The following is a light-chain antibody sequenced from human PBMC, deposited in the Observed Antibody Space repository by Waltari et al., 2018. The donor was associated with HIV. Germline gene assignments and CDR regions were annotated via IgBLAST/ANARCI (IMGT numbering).Light chain of an antibody. Sequence: QSALTQPASVSGSPGQSITISCTGTSSDVGVYDYVSWYQHHPGKAPKLMIFAVSYRPSGVSSRFSGSKSGNTASLTISGLRAEDEADYYCSSYTTSSTLVVFGGGTRLTVL. CDR2: AVS. CDR1: SSDVGVYDY. CDR3: SSYTTSSTLVV. J-gene: IGLJ3*02. V-gene: IGLV2-14*01.